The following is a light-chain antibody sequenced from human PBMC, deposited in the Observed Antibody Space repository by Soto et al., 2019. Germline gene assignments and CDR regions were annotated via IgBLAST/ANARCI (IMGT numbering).Light chain of an antibody. V-gene: IGKV3-15*01. CDR2: GAS. J-gene: IGKJ1*01. CDR3: QQYNKWRT. CDR1: QSVSSN. Sequence: TQSPVTLSVSPGERATLSCRASQSVSSNLAWYQQKPGQAPRLLIYGASTRATGIPARISGSGSGTEFTLTITSLQSEDFAVYYCQQYNKWRTFGQGTKVDIK.